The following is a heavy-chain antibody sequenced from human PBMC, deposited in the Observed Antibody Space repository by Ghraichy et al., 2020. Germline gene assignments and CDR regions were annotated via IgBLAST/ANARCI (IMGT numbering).Heavy chain of an antibody. CDR3: ARASYEKNTNYWGRFEDF. D-gene: IGHD5-24*01. CDR1: GFSFSSHG. V-gene: IGHV3-30*03. J-gene: IGHJ4*02. CDR2: ISYDGNNK. Sequence: GGSLRLSCAASGFSFSSHGIHWVRQAPGKGLEWVAVISYDGNNKYYADSVKGRFTISRDNSKNTLYLQMDSLRPEDTAVYYCARASYEKNTNYWGRFEDFWGQGALVTVSS.